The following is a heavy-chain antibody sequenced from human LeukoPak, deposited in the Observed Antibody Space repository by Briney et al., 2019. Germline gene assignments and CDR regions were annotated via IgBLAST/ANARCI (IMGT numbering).Heavy chain of an antibody. CDR3: ARVDTTLSYKLDY. CDR2: ISSSSSYI. CDR1: GFTFSSCS. D-gene: IGHD1-1*01. Sequence: GGSLRLSCAASGFTFSSCSMNWVRQAPGKGLEWVSSISSSSSYIYYADSVKGRFTISRDNAKNSLYLQMNSLRAEDTAMYYCARVDTTLSYKLDYWGQGTLVTVSS. V-gene: IGHV3-21*01. J-gene: IGHJ4*02.